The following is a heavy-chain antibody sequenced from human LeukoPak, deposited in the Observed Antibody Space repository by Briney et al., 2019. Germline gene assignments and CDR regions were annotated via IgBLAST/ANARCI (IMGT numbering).Heavy chain of an antibody. Sequence: GRSLRLSCAASGFTFSDYYMSWIRQAPGKGLEWVSYISSSGSTIYYADSVKGRFTISRDNAKNSLYLQMNSLRAEDTAVYYCARRLLEPYYFDYWGQGTLVTVSS. CDR3: ARRLLEPYYFDY. V-gene: IGHV3-11*01. D-gene: IGHD3-3*01. J-gene: IGHJ4*02. CDR2: ISSSGSTI. CDR1: GFTFSDYY.